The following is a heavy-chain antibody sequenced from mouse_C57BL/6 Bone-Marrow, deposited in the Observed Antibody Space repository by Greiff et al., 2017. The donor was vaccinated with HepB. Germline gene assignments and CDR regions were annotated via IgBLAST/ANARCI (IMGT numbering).Heavy chain of an antibody. CDR2: IHPNSGST. J-gene: IGHJ2*01. V-gene: IGHV1-64*01. Sequence: QVQLQQPGAELVKPGASVKLSCKASGYTFTSYWMHWVKQRPGQGLEWIGMIHPNSGSTNYNEKFKSKATLTVDKSSSTAYMQLSSLTSEDSAVYYCARSNVYYRYYFDYWGQGTTLTVSS. D-gene: IGHD2-3*01. CDR1: GYTFTSYW. CDR3: ARSNVYYRYYFDY.